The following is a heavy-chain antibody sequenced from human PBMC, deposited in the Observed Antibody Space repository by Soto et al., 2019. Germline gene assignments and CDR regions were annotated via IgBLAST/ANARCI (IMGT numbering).Heavy chain of an antibody. V-gene: IGHV3-13*04. Sequence: EVQLVESGGGLVQPGGSLRLSCAASGFAFSTYDIHWVRQVTGQGLEWVSGIGSTGDTYYSGSLKGRFTISRENAKNSLYLQMNSLRAGDTAVYSCARESVAEEFFDLWGRGTLVTVSS. CDR2: IGSTGDT. J-gene: IGHJ2*01. CDR1: GFAFSTYD. D-gene: IGHD2-15*01. CDR3: ARESVAEEFFDL.